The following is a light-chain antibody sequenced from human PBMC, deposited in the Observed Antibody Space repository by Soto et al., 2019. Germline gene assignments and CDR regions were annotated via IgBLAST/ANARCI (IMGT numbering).Light chain of an antibody. J-gene: IGKJ3*01. CDR1: QSVSNY. Sequence: EIVLTQSPATLSLSPGERATLSCRASQSVSNYLAWYQQKPGQAPRLLIYDASTRASGIPARFSASGSGTDFTLTITSLEPEDFAVYYCQQRSDTFTFGPGTKVDIK. CDR2: DAS. CDR3: QQRSDTFT. V-gene: IGKV3-11*01.